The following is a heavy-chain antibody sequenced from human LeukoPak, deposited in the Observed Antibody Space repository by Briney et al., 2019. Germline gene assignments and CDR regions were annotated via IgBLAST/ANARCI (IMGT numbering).Heavy chain of an antibody. V-gene: IGHV3-74*01. CDR1: GFTFSSYW. D-gene: IGHD3-3*01. CDR3: ATYNFWSGYVDDY. CDR2: INSDGSST. J-gene: IGHJ4*02. Sequence: PGGSLRLSCAASGFTFSSYWMHWVRQAPGKGLVWVSRINSDGSSTSYADSVKGRFTISRDNSKNTLYLQMNSLRAEDTAVYYCATYNFWSGYVDDYWGQGTLVTVSS.